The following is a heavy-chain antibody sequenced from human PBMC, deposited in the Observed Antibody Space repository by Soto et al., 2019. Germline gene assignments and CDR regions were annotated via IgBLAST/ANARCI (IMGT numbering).Heavy chain of an antibody. CDR3: AGDPPPGWHFDY. D-gene: IGHD6-19*01. CDR1: EFTFSSYS. V-gene: IGHV3-48*02. J-gene: IGHJ4*02. CDR2: ISSSSSTI. Sequence: EAQLVESGGGLVQPGGSLRLSCAASEFTFSSYSMNWVRQAPGKGLEWISYISSSSSTIYYADSVRGRFTISRDNAKNPRYLQMTALGDRDRAVFYWAGDPPPGWHFDYWGQGTLVTVSS.